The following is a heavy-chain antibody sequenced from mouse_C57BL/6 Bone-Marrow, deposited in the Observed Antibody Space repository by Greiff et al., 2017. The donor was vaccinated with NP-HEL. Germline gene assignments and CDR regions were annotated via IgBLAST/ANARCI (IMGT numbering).Heavy chain of an antibody. D-gene: IGHD2-4*01. J-gene: IGHJ1*03. CDR2: SRNKANDYTT. V-gene: IGHV7-1*01. CDR3: ARDPPPIYDYDLYWYFDV. Sequence: EVMLVESGGGLVQSGRSLRLSCATSGFTFSDFYMEWVRQAPGKGLEWIAASRNKANDYTTEYSASVKGRFIVSRDTSQSILYLQMNALRAEDTAIYYCARDPPPIYDYDLYWYFDVWGTGTTVTVSS. CDR1: GFTFSDFY.